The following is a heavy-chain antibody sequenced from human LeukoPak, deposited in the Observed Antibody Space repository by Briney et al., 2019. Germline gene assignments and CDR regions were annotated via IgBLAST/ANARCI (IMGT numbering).Heavy chain of an antibody. V-gene: IGHV3-11*04. CDR1: GFTFSDYY. J-gene: IGHJ4*02. CDR3: AREGNYCSSTSCLYYFDY. CDR2: ISSSGSTI. Sequence: PGGSLRLSCAASGFTFSDYYMSWIRQAPGKGLEWVSYISSSGSTIYYADSVKGRFTISRDNAKNSLYLQMNSLRAEDTAVYYCAREGNYCSSTSCLYYFDYWGQGTLVTVSS. D-gene: IGHD2-2*01.